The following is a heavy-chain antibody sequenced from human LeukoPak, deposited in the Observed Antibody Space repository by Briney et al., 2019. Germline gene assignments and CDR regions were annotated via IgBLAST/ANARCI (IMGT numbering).Heavy chain of an antibody. V-gene: IGHV3-48*04. Sequence: GGSLRLSCAASGFTFGSYAMSWVRQAPGKGLEWVSYISHTGSSMSYADSVKGRFTISRDNAKNSLYLQMNSLRAEDTAVYYCARDSEPYCSSTSCQGFDPWGQGTLVTVSS. D-gene: IGHD2-2*01. J-gene: IGHJ5*02. CDR3: ARDSEPYCSSTSCQGFDP. CDR2: ISHTGSSM. CDR1: GFTFGSYA.